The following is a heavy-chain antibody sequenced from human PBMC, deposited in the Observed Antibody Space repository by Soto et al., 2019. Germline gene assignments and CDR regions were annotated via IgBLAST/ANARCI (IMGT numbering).Heavy chain of an antibody. D-gene: IGHD5-12*01. V-gene: IGHV3-74*01. CDR1: GFSLNNYW. CDR2: IYRDGTT. J-gene: IGHJ4*02. CDR3: MRGNTGYGNFDY. Sequence: GGSLRLSCAVSGFSLNNYWMHWVRQRPGKGLVWVARIYRDGTTSYADSVKGRFTISRDNAKNTVSLQMNSLKDEDTAAYYCMRGNTGYGNFDYWGQGTLVTV.